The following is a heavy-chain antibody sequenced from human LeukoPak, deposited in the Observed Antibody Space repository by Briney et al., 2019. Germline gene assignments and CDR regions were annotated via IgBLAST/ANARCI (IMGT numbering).Heavy chain of an antibody. CDR1: GFPFSSYA. Sequence: GGSLRLSFAASGFPFSSYAMSWVRQAPGKGLAWVSAISGSGGSTYYADSVKGRFTISRDNSKNTLYLQMNSLRAEDTAVYYCAKSDDYVWGSYRPFDYWGQGTLVTVSS. CDR3: AKSDDYVWGSYRPFDY. V-gene: IGHV3-23*01. D-gene: IGHD3-16*02. CDR2: ISGSGGST. J-gene: IGHJ4*02.